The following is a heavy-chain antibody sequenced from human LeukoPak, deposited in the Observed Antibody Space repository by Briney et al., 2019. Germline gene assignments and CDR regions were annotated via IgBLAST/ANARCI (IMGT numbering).Heavy chain of an antibody. CDR3: AREGIAAAGTIGSSWFDP. CDR2: IYYSGST. Sequence: PSETLSLTCTVSGGSISSYYWSWIRQPPGKGLEWIGYIYYSGSTNYNPSLKSRVTISVDTSKTQFSLKLISVTAADTAVYYCAREGIAAAGTIGSSWFDPWGQGTLVTVSS. J-gene: IGHJ5*02. V-gene: IGHV4-59*01. D-gene: IGHD6-13*01. CDR1: GGSISSYY.